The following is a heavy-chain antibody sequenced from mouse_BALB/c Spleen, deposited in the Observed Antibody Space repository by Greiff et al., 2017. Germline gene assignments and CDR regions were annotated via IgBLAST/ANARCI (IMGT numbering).Heavy chain of an antibody. V-gene: IGHV2-6-5*01. J-gene: IGHJ3*01. CDR3: AKHFPHYYGSSPFAY. Sequence: VKLQESGPGLVAPSQSLSITCTVSGFSLTDYGVSWIRQPPGKGLEWLGVIWGGGSTYYNSALKSRLSISKDNSKSQVFLKMNSLQTDDTAMYYCAKHFPHYYGSSPFAYWGQGTLVTVSA. CDR2: IWGGGST. CDR1: GFSLTDYG. D-gene: IGHD1-1*01.